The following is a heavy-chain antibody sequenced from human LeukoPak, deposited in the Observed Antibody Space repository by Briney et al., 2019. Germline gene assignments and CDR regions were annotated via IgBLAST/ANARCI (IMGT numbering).Heavy chain of an antibody. CDR2: ISAYNGNT. CDR3: ARDAGIRYCSGGSCYYFDY. D-gene: IGHD2-15*01. Sequence: ASVKVSCKASGYTFTSYGISWVRQAPGQGLEWMGWISAYNGNTNYAQKLQGRVTMTTDTSTSTAYMELRSLRSDDTAVYYCARDAGIRYCSGGSCYYFDYWGQGTLVTVSS. J-gene: IGHJ4*02. V-gene: IGHV1-18*01. CDR1: GYTFTSYG.